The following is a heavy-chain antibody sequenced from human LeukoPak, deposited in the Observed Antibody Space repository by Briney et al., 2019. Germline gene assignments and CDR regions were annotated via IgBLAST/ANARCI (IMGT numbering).Heavy chain of an antibody. Sequence: GSSVNVSCKASGGTFSSYAISWVRQAPGQGLEWMGGIIPIFGTANYAQKFQGRVTITADESTSTAYMELSSLRSEDTAVYYCARDPSAAGRYNWFDPWGQGTLVTVSS. CDR3: ARDPSAAGRYNWFDP. CDR1: GGTFSSYA. D-gene: IGHD6-13*01. J-gene: IGHJ5*02. V-gene: IGHV1-69*01. CDR2: IIPIFGTA.